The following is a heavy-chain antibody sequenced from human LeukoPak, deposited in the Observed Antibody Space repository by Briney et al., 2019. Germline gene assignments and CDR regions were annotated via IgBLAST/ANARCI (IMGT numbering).Heavy chain of an antibody. CDR3: ARGRIAVAGTGGHNWFDP. CDR2: FYYSGST. Sequence: SETLSLTCTVSAGSISSYYSSWVRQPPGKGLEWVGYFYYSGSTNYNPSLKSRVTISVDTSKNQFSLKLSSVTAADTAVYYCARGRIAVAGTGGHNWFDPWGQGTLVTVSS. J-gene: IGHJ5*02. V-gene: IGHV4-59*01. D-gene: IGHD6-19*01. CDR1: AGSISSYY.